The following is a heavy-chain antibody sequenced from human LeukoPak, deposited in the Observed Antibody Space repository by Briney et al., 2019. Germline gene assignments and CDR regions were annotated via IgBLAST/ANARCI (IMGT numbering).Heavy chain of an antibody. J-gene: IGHJ4*02. V-gene: IGHV3-23*01. D-gene: IGHD6-13*01. CDR1: GFTFSSYW. CDR2: ISGSGGSA. Sequence: GGSLRLSWAASGFTFSSYWMHWVRQAPGKGLEWVSAISGSGGSAYYADSVKGRFTISRDNSKNTLYLQMNSLRAEDTAVYYCSSRNAIAAAGTGFDYWGQGTLVTVSS. CDR3: SSRNAIAAAGTGFDY.